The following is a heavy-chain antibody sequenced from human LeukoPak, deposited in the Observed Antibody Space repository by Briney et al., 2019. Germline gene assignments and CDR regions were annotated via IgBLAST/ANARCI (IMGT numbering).Heavy chain of an antibody. Sequence: GSLRLSCAASGFTFSSYGMHWVRQAPGKGLEWVAVISYDGSNKYYADSVKGRFTISRDNSKNTLYLQMNSLKTEDTAVYYCTTDYTRYYYGSGSYYSNDYWGQGTLVTVSS. CDR3: TTDYTRYYYGSGSYYSNDY. CDR1: GFTFSSYG. CDR2: ISYDGSNK. D-gene: IGHD3-10*01. J-gene: IGHJ4*02. V-gene: IGHV3-30*03.